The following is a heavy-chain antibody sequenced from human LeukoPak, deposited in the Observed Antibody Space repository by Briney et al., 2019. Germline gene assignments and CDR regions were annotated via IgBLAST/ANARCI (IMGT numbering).Heavy chain of an antibody. V-gene: IGHV3-30*04. J-gene: IGHJ4*02. CDR3: AKDYYYDSSGYYSGPDYFDY. CDR1: DFTFSTYA. D-gene: IGHD3-22*01. CDR2: ISFDGSNK. Sequence: PGGSLRLSCAASDFTFSTYAMHWVRQAPGKGLEWVAVISFDGSNKYYADSVKGRFTISRDNSKNTLYLQMNSLRAEDTAVYYCAKDYYYDSSGYYSGPDYFDYWGQGTLVTVSS.